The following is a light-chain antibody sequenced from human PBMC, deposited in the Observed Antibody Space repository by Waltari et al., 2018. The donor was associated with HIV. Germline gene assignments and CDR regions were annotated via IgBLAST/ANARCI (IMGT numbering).Light chain of an antibody. CDR1: SSDVGGYNY. Sequence: QSALTQPASVSGSPGQSITISCTGTSSDVGGYNYVSWYQQPPGKAPKLMIYEVSNRPSGFSNRFSGSKSGNTASLTISGLHAEDEADYYCSSYTSSSTVVFGGGTKLTVL. CDR3: SSYTSSSTVV. V-gene: IGLV2-14*01. J-gene: IGLJ2*01. CDR2: EVS.